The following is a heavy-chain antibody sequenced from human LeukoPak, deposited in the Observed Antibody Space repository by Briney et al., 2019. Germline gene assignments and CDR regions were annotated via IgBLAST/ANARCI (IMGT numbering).Heavy chain of an antibody. J-gene: IGHJ6*02. V-gene: IGHV3-7*01. D-gene: IGHD3-22*01. CDR1: GFIFSSYW. CDR3: ARVYDSSGYSEPGYYYGMDV. CDR2: IKQAGREN. Sequence: GGSLRLSCAASGFIFSSYWMTWVRQAPGKGLEWVANIKQAGRENSYVDSVRGRFTISRDNAKNSLYLQMNSLRAEDTAVYYCARVYDSSGYSEPGYYYGMDVWGQGTTVTVSS.